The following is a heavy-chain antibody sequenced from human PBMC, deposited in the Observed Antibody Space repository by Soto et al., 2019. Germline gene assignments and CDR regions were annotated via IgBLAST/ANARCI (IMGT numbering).Heavy chain of an antibody. CDR2: INPSGGST. J-gene: IGHJ6*02. D-gene: IGHD2-15*01. CDR3: ARAPGGCSGGSCPMYYYYGMDV. V-gene: IGHV1-46*03. Sequence: ASVKVSCKASGYTFTSYYMHWVRQAPGQGLEWMGIINPSGGSTSYAQKFQGRVTMTRDTSTSTVYMELSSLRSEDTAVYYCARAPGGCSGGSCPMYYYYGMDVWGQGTTVTV. CDR1: GYTFTSYY.